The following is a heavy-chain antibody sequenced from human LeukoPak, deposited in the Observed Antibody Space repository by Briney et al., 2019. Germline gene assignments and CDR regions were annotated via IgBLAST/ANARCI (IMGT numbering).Heavy chain of an antibody. Sequence: GGSLRLSCAASEFTFSNYGMSWVRQAPGKGLEWVSFIYSGTTHYSDSVKGRFTISRDNSKNTLYLQMNSLRAEDTAVYYCARRAGAYSHPYDYWGQGTLVTVSS. V-gene: IGHV3-53*01. CDR2: IYSGTT. J-gene: IGHJ4*02. CDR1: EFTFSNYG. D-gene: IGHD4/OR15-4a*01. CDR3: ARRAGAYSHPYDY.